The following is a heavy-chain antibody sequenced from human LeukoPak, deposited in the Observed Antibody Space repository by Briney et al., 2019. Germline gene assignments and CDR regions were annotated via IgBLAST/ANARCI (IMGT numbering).Heavy chain of an antibody. Sequence: GGSLTLSCAASGFTVSRRFMSWVRQAPGKGLEWVSLIQSGGTTFYADSVKGRFTISRANSKNILLLQMNSLRVEDTAVYYCARGFSDNTQPFDPWSQGTLVTVPS. D-gene: IGHD2-2*02. J-gene: IGHJ5*02. CDR2: IQSGGTT. V-gene: IGHV3-66*01. CDR1: GFTVSRRF. CDR3: ARGFSDNTQPFDP.